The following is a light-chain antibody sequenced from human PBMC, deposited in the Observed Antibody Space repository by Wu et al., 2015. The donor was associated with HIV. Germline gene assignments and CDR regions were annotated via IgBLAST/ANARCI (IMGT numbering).Light chain of an antibody. CDR1: QNIHTW. CDR2: KAS. CDR3: QKYNSARALT. V-gene: IGKV1-5*03. Sequence: DIQMTQSPSTLSASVGDRVTITCRASQNIHTWLAWYQQKPGKAPKLLIYKASSLENGVPSRFSGGGSGTEFTLTISSLQPEDVATYYCQKYNSARALTFGGGTQGGDQT. J-gene: IGKJ4*01.